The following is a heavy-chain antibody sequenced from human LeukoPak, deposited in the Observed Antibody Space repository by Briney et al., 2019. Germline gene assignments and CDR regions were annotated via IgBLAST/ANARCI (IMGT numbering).Heavy chain of an antibody. V-gene: IGHV1-18*01. J-gene: IGHJ5*02. CDR2: ISAYNGNT. CDR1: GYTFTSYG. CDR3: ARDPHRITIFGVVSNWFDP. Sequence: ASVKASCKASGYTFTSYGISWVRQAPGQGLEWMGWISAYNGNTNYAQKLQGRVTMTTDTSTSTAYMELRSLRSDDTAVYYCARDPHRITIFGVVSNWFDPWGQGTLVTVSS. D-gene: IGHD3-3*01.